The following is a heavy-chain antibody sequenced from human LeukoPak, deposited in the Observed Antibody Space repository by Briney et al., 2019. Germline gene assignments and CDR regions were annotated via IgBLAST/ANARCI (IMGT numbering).Heavy chain of an antibody. J-gene: IGHJ5*02. V-gene: IGHV4-34*01. CDR1: GGSFSGYY. D-gene: IGHD2-21*02. Sequence: SETLSLTCAVYGGSFSGYYWSWIRQPPGKGLEWIGEINHSGSTNYNPSLKSRVTISVDTSKNQFSLKLSSVTAADTAVYYCARGRGHIVVVTPTLRVRNWFDPWGQGTLVTVSS. CDR2: INHSGST. CDR3: ARGRGHIVVVTPTLRVRNWFDP.